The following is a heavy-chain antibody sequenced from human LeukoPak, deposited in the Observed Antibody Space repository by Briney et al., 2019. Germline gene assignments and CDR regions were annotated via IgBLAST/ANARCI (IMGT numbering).Heavy chain of an antibody. D-gene: IGHD2-2*01. CDR2: IYYSGST. J-gene: IGHJ4*02. CDR1: GGSISSYY. V-gene: IGHV4-59*12. Sequence: SQTLSLTCTVSGGSISSYYWSWIRQPPGKGLEWIGYIYYSGSTNYNPSLKSRVTISVDTSKNQFSLKLSSVTAADTAVYYCARFLGYCSSTSCSLSSYFDYWGQGTLVTVSS. CDR3: ARFLGYCSSTSCSLSSYFDY.